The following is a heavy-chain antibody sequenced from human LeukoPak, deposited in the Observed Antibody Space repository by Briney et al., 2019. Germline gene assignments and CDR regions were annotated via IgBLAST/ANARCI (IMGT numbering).Heavy chain of an antibody. D-gene: IGHD3-10*01. J-gene: IGHJ5*02. CDR3: AREVREWYYYGSGSPFDP. CDR2: IYTSGST. Sequence: SETLSLTCTVSGGSISSYYCSWIRQPAGKGLEWIGRIYTSGSTNYNPSLKSRVTMSVDTSKNQFSLKLSSVSAADTAVYYCAREVREWYYYGSGSPFDPWGQGTLVTVSS. CDR1: GGSISSYY. V-gene: IGHV4-4*07.